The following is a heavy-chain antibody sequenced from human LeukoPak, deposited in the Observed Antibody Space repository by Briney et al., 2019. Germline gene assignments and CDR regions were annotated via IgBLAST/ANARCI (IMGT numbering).Heavy chain of an antibody. Sequence: SETLSLTCAVHGGSFSGYYWSWIRQPPGKGLEWIGEINHSGSTNYNPSLKSRVTISVDTSKNQFSLKLSSVTAADTAVYYCARGYSNSSWFDPWGQGTLVTVSS. V-gene: IGHV4-34*01. CDR3: ARGYSNSSWFDP. D-gene: IGHD4-11*01. CDR1: GGSFSGYY. J-gene: IGHJ5*02. CDR2: INHSGST.